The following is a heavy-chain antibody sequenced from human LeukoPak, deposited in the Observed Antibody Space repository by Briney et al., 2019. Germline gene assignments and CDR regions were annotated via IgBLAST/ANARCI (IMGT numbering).Heavy chain of an antibody. J-gene: IGHJ6*03. CDR3: AREPQQFLEWLFDASPDYYYYMDV. D-gene: IGHD3-3*01. CDR2: ISGTSKYI. V-gene: IGHV3-21*01. CDR1: GFTFSSYT. Sequence: GGSLRLSCAASGFTFSSYTMNWVRQAPGKGLEWVSSISGTSKYIHYSDSVKGRFTISRDNSKNSFYLQMNSLRVEDTAVYYCAREPQQFLEWLFDASPDYYYYMDVWGKGTTVTVSS.